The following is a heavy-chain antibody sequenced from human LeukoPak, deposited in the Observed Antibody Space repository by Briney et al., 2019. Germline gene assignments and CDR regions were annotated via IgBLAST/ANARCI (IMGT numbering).Heavy chain of an antibody. CDR1: GFTFSSYT. J-gene: IGHJ4*02. D-gene: IGHD1-20*01. Sequence: PGGSLRLSCAASGFTFSSYTMNWVRQAPGKRLHSVSSISSSSRSIFYADSVRGRFTTSRDNAKNSLFLQMNSLRAEDTAVYYCARTHGTLTGTGFDYWGQGTLVTVSS. CDR3: ARTHGTLTGTGFDY. V-gene: IGHV3-21*01. CDR2: ISSSSRSI.